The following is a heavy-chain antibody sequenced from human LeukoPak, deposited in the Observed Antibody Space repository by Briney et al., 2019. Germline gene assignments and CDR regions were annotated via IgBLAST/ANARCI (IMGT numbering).Heavy chain of an antibody. V-gene: IGHV1-46*01. J-gene: IGHJ4*02. CDR3: ARADGGRFSLFDY. D-gene: IGHD4-23*01. CDR2: INPSGGST. CDR1: GYTFTNYY. Sequence: ASVKVSCKASGYTFTNYYIHWVRQAPGQGLEWMGIINPSGGSTSYAQKFQGRVTMTRDTSTSTVYMELSSLRSEDTAVYYCARADGGRFSLFDYWSQGTLVTVSS.